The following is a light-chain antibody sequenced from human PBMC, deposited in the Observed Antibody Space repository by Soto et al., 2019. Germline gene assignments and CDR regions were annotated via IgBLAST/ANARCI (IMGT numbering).Light chain of an antibody. CDR3: QQYNSYWT. Sequence: DIQVTQSPSTVSASVGDRVTITCRASQSISSWLAWYQQKPGKAPKLPIYKASSLESGVPSRFSGSGSGTEFTLTISSLQPDDFATYYCQQYNSYWTFGQGTKV. CDR1: QSISSW. CDR2: KAS. J-gene: IGKJ1*01. V-gene: IGKV1-5*03.